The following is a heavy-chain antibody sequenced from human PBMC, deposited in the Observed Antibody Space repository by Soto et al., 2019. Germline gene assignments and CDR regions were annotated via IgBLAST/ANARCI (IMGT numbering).Heavy chain of an antibody. Sequence: SETLSLTCSFSGDSVTSHYLTWIRQSPEKGLEWIGYMHYTGFSHYNPSLKSRLTISVDRSKNQFTLQLSAVTLDLPSVYYRPTSYRNGCYTYWGQGTQVTVSS. V-gene: IGHV4-59*02. D-gene: IGHD1-26*01. CDR2: MHYTGFS. J-gene: IGHJ4*01. CDR3: PTSYRNGCYTY. CDR1: GDSVTSHY.